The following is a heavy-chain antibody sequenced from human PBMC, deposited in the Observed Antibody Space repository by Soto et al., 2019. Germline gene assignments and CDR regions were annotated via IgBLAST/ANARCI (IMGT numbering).Heavy chain of an antibody. D-gene: IGHD6-6*01. CDR3: ARRSSSVIDY. CDR1: GGSFSGYY. CDR2: INHSGST. J-gene: IGHJ4*02. Sequence: SETLSLTCAVYGGSFSGYYWTWIRQPPGKGLEWIGEINHSGSTNYNPSLKSRVTISVDTSKNQFFLKLSSVTAADTAVYYCARRSSSVIDYWGQGTLVT. V-gene: IGHV4-34*01.